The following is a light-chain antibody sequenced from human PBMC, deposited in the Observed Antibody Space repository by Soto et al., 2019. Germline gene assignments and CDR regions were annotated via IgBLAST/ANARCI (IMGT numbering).Light chain of an antibody. CDR2: AAS. CDR3: QQYGSSSTWT. CDR1: QSVSSAY. Sequence: EIVLTQSPGTLSLSPGARATLSCRASQSVSSAYLAWYQPKPGQPPTLLIYAASSRVTGIPDRFSGSGSGTDFTLTISSMEPEDFAVYYCQQYGSSSTWTFGQGTKVEIK. J-gene: IGKJ1*01. V-gene: IGKV3-20*01.